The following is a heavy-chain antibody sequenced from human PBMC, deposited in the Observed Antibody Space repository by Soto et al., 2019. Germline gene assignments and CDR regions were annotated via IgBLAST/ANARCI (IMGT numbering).Heavy chain of an antibody. J-gene: IGHJ6*02. V-gene: IGHV3-15*01. CDR3: TTESLTYYYGMDV. CDR1: GFTFSNDW. D-gene: IGHD2-21*02. CDR2: IKSKTDGGTT. Sequence: GGSLRLTCADSGFTFSNDWMSWGRQAPGKGLEWGGRIKSKTDGGTTDYAAPVKGRFTISRDDSKNTLYLQMTSLKTEDTAVYYCTTESLTYYYGMDVWGQGTTVTVSS.